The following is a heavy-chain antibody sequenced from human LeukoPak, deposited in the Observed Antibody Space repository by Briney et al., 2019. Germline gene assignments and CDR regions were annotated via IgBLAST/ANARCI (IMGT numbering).Heavy chain of an antibody. Sequence: PSQTLSLTCTVSGGSISSGGYYWSWIPQPPGKGLGGIGYIYYSGSTYYNPSLKSRVTISVDTSKNQFSLKLSSVTAADTAVYYCARVVHKRTVLRFLEWYPNWFDPWGQGTLVTVSS. J-gene: IGHJ5*02. CDR1: GGSISSGGYY. CDR3: ARVVHKRTVLRFLEWYPNWFDP. V-gene: IGHV4-31*03. D-gene: IGHD3-3*01. CDR2: IYYSGST.